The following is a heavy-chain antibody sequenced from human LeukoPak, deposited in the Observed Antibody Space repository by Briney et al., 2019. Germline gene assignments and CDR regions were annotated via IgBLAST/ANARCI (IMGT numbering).Heavy chain of an antibody. J-gene: IGHJ4*02. Sequence: GESLKISWKGSGYSFTNYWIGWVRQMPGKGLGWMGIIYPSESDTRYSPSFQGQVTISADKSINTAYLQWSSLKASDTAMYYCARQDSSGYPGDYWGQGTLVTVSS. CDR1: GYSFTNYW. CDR2: IYPSESDT. D-gene: IGHD3-22*01. V-gene: IGHV5-51*01. CDR3: ARQDSSGYPGDY.